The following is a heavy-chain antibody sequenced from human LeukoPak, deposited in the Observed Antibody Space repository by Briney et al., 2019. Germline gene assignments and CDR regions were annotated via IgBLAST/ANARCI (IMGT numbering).Heavy chain of an antibody. V-gene: IGHV1-18*01. CDR1: GYTFTSYG. CDR3: ARDSGYCSSISCQANWFDP. CDR2: ISAYNGNT. J-gene: IGHJ5*02. Sequence: ASVKVSCKASGYTFTSYGISWVRQAPGQGLEWMGWISAYNGNTKYEQKFQGRVTMTTDTSTSTAYMEVRSLRSDDTAAYYCARDSGYCSSISCQANWFDPWGQGTLVTVSS. D-gene: IGHD2-2*03.